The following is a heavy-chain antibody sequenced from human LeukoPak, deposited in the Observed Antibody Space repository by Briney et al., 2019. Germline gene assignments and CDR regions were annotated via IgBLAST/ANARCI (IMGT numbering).Heavy chain of an antibody. D-gene: IGHD2-15*01. V-gene: IGHV1-2*02. CDR3: ARSLVVVATGLDY. Sequence: ASVKVSCKASGYTFTGYYMHWVRQAPGQGLEWMGWINPNSGGTNYAQKFQGRVTMTRDTSISTAYMELSRLRSDDTAVYYCARSLVVVATGLDYWGQGTLATVSS. CDR2: INPNSGGT. J-gene: IGHJ4*02. CDR1: GYTFTGYY.